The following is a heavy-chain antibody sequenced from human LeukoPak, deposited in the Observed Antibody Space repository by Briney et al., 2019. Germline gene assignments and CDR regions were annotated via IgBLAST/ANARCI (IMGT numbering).Heavy chain of an antibody. CDR2: LSGGGDSR. CDR1: GFAFSNYA. J-gene: IGHJ4*02. Sequence: GGSLRLSCAASGFAFSNYAMSWVRQAPGKGLELVSSLSGGGDSRYYADSVMGRFTISRDNSKNTLYLQMNSLRAEDTAVYYCAKAVRSMVTGGGYFDSWGQGTLVTVSS. D-gene: IGHD3-10*01. V-gene: IGHV3-23*01. CDR3: AKAVRSMVTGGGYFDS.